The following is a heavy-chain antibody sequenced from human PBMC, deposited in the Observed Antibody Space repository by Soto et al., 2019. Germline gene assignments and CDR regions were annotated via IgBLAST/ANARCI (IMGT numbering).Heavy chain of an antibody. J-gene: IGHJ4*02. V-gene: IGHV3-21*06. CDR3: ATESDDLTSNFGY. CDR1: GLTFTRYS. Sequence: TGGSLRLSXAVSGLTFTRYSMNWVRQAPGKGLESVSSISSTTNYIYYGDSMKGRFTISRDNAKNSLYREMNSLRAEDKAVYYSATESDDLTSNFGYWRQGTLVTVSS. CDR2: ISSTTNYI.